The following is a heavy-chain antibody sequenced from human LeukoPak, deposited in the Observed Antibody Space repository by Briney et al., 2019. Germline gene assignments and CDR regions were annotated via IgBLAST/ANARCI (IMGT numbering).Heavy chain of an antibody. CDR1: GGTFSSYA. D-gene: IGHD2-2*01. J-gene: IGHJ6*02. CDR2: IIPIFGTA. V-gene: IGHV1-69*01. Sequence: GASVKVSCKASGGTFSSYAISWVRQAPGQGLEWMGGIIPIFGTANYAQKFQGRVTITADGSTGTAYMELSSLRSEDTAVYYCARALGYCSSTSCSAYYYYYYGMDVWGQGTTVTVSS. CDR3: ARALGYCSSTSCSAYYYYYYGMDV.